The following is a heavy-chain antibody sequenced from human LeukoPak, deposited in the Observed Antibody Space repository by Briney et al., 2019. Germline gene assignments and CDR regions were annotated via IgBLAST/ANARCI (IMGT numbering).Heavy chain of an antibody. CDR3: ARESSWYGEYYYMDV. D-gene: IGHD6-13*01. J-gene: IGHJ6*03. Sequence: SETLSLTCTVSGGSISSYYWSWLRQPPGKGLEWIGYIYYSGSTNYNPSLKSRVTISVDTSKNQFSLKLSSVTAADTAVYYCARESSWYGEYYYMDVWGKGTTVTVSS. CDR2: IYYSGST. CDR1: GGSISSYY. V-gene: IGHV4-59*01.